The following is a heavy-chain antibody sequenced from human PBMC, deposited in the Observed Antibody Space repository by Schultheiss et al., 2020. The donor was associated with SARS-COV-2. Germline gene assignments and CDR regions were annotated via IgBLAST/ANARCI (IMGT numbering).Heavy chain of an antibody. CDR3: ARALIAVAGPFDY. Sequence: GGSLRLSCAASGFTFSSYWMSWVRQAPGKGLEWVSYISSSGSTIYYADSVKGRFTISRDNAKNSLYLQMNSLRAEDTAVYYCARALIAVAGPFDYWGQGTLVTVSS. J-gene: IGHJ4*02. V-gene: IGHV3-48*04. CDR1: GFTFSSYW. CDR2: ISSSGSTI. D-gene: IGHD6-19*01.